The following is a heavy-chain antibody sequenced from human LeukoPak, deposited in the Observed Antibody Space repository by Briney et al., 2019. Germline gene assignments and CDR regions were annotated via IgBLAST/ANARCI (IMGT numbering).Heavy chain of an antibody. V-gene: IGHV3-9*01. CDR2: ISWNSGSI. Sequence: GGSLRLSCAASGFTFDDYAMHWVRRAPGKGLEWVSGISWNSGSIGYADSVKGRFTISRDNAKNSLYLQMNSLRAEDTALYYCAKDINGYALDYWGQGTLVTVSS. CDR3: AKDINGYALDY. D-gene: IGHD3-16*01. J-gene: IGHJ4*02. CDR1: GFTFDDYA.